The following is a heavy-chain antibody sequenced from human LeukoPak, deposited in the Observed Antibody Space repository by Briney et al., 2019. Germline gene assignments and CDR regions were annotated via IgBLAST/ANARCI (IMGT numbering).Heavy chain of an antibody. Sequence: PGGPLRLSCAASGFTVSSNYMSWVRQAPGKGLEWVSVIYSGGSTYYADSVKGRFTISRDNSKNTLYLQMNSLRAEDTAVYYCAKDKGDGHRVGFDYWGQGTLVTVSS. CDR3: AKDKGDGHRVGFDY. J-gene: IGHJ4*02. CDR2: IYSGGST. D-gene: IGHD1-14*01. CDR1: GFTVSSNY. V-gene: IGHV3-53*01.